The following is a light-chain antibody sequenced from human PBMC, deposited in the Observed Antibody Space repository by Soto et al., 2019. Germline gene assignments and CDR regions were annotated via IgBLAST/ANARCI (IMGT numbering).Light chain of an antibody. CDR3: SSYTSSSTLV. J-gene: IGLJ2*01. CDR1: SSDVGGYNY. V-gene: IGLV2-14*01. Sequence: QSALTQPASVSGSPGQSITISCTGTSSDVGGYNYVSWYQRHPGKAPKLMIYDVSNRPSGVSNCFSGSKSGNTASLTISWLQAEDEADYYYSSYTSSSTLVFGGGTKLTVL. CDR2: DVS.